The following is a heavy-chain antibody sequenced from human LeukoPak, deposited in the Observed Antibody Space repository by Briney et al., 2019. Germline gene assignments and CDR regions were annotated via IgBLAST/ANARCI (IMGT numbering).Heavy chain of an antibody. V-gene: IGHV4-39*01. J-gene: IGHJ4*02. D-gene: IGHD2-15*01. Sequence: PSETLSLTCTVSGGSVSSSSYYWGWIRQPPGKGLEWIGSIYYTGSTYYNPSLKSRVTISVDTSKNQFSLKLSSVTAADTAVYYCARGCSGGSCYSNYWGQGTLVTVSS. CDR1: GGSVSSSSYY. CDR2: IYYTGST. CDR3: ARGCSGGSCYSNY.